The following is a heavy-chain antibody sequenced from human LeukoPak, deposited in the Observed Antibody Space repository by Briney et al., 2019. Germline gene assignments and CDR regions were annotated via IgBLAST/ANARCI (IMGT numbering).Heavy chain of an antibody. CDR3: ARSAVGGNWNFYDY. Sequence: SVKVSCKASGGTFSSYAISWVRQAPGQGLEWMGGIIPIFGTANYAQKFQGRVTITTDESTSTAYMELSSLRSEDTAVYYCARSAVGGNWNFYDYWGQGTLATVSS. CDR1: GGTFSSYA. CDR2: IIPIFGTA. V-gene: IGHV1-69*05. D-gene: IGHD1-7*01. J-gene: IGHJ4*02.